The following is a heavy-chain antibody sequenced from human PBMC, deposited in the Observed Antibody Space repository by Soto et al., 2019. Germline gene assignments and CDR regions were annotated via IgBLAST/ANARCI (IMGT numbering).Heavy chain of an antibody. CDR1: GYTFTSYG. D-gene: IGHD3-3*01. Sequence: QVQLVQSGAEVKKPGASVKVSCKASGYTFTSYGISWVRQAPGQGLEWMGWISAYNGNTNYAQKLQGRVTMTTDTSTSTAYMELRSLRSDDTAVYYCARDGNYHFWSGYFAWFDPWGQGTLVTVSS. CDR2: ISAYNGNT. J-gene: IGHJ5*02. CDR3: ARDGNYHFWSGYFAWFDP. V-gene: IGHV1-18*01.